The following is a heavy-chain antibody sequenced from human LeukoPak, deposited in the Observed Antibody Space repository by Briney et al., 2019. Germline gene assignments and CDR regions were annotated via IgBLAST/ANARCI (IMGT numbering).Heavy chain of an antibody. D-gene: IGHD3-10*01. Sequence: KPSETLSLTCAVYGGSFSRYYWSWIRQPPGKGLEWIGEINHSGSTNYNPSLKSRVTISVDTSKNQFSLKLSSVTAADTAVYYCARGGYYGSGNDFRFDPWGQGTLVTVSS. CDR3: ARGGYYGSGNDFRFDP. V-gene: IGHV4-34*01. J-gene: IGHJ5*02. CDR1: GGSFSRYY. CDR2: INHSGST.